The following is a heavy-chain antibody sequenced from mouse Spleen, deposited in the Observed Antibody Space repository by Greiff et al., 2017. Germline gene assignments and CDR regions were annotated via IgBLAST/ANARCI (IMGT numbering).Heavy chain of an antibody. CDR1: GYTFTSYW. J-gene: IGHJ2*01. CDR3: ARIDY. V-gene: IGHV1-69*02. Sequence: QVHVKQSGAELVKPGASVKLSCKASGYTFTSYWMHWVKQRPGRGLEWIGNIYPSDSYTNYNQKFKGKATLTVDKSSSTAYMQLSSLTSEDSAVYYCARIDYWGQGTTLTVSS. CDR2: IYPSDSYT.